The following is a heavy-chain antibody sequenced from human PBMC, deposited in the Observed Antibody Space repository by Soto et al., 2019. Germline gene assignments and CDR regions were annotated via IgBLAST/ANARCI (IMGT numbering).Heavy chain of an antibody. J-gene: IGHJ4*02. Sequence: PSETLSLTCTVASGPVSTYYWSWIRQPAGKGLEWIGRIFVNGNTNYNPSLRSRVTISVDTSKGQFSLNLTSVTAADTAVYFCARSGGSYNFDSWGQGILVTVSS. CDR3: ARSGGSYNFDS. V-gene: IGHV4-4*07. CDR1: SGPVSTYY. D-gene: IGHD1-1*01. CDR2: IFVNGNT.